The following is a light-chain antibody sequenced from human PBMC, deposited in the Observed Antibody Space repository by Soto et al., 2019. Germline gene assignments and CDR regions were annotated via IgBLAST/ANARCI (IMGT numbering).Light chain of an antibody. CDR2: SQN. J-gene: IGLJ2*01. V-gene: IGLV2-11*01. CDR3: ATWDDSLNGPI. Sequence: QSALTQPRSMSGSPGQSVTISCTGTSSNVGAYSYVSWYQQHPGKAPKLLIYSQNERPSGVPDRFSGSKSGTSASLAITGLHSEDEADYYCATWDDSLNGPIFGGGTKLTVL. CDR1: SSNVGAYSY.